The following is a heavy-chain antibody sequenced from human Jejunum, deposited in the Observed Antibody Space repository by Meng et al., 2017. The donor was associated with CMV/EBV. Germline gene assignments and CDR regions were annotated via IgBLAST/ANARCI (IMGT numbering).Heavy chain of an antibody. Sequence: VQVGQAGAEGKKPGASVKVSCKASGYSFTTYAMHWVRQAPGQRLEWMGWINAGNGNTKYSEKFQSRVTITRDTAASTAYMELSSLRSEDTAVYYCARTGCSSSSCYDYWGQGTLVTVSS. CDR3: ARTGCSSSSCYDY. CDR2: INAGNGNT. D-gene: IGHD2-2*01. V-gene: IGHV1-3*01. J-gene: IGHJ4*02. CDR1: GYSFTTYA.